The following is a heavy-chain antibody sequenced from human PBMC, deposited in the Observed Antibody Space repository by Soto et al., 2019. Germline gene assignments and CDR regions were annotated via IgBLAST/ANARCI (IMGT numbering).Heavy chain of an antibody. Sequence: QGQLQESGPGLVKPSETLSLICTVSGGSISRGDYYWSSIRQPPGKVLEWVGYVLYSGSARYNPSRTSRVTISPDTANQQFSLKVTAVTPADTPGYYCARDRGGSSGYDGFDIWGQGTMVTVS. CDR3: ARDRGGSSGYDGFDI. V-gene: IGHV4-61*08. J-gene: IGHJ3*02. CDR2: VLYSGSA. D-gene: IGHD5-12*01. CDR1: GGSISRGDYY.